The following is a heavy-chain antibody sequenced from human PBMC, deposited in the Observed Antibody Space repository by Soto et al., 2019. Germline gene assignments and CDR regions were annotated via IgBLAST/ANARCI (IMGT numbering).Heavy chain of an antibody. CDR3: ARDKITGLFDY. D-gene: IGHD2-8*02. Sequence: PSETLSLTFTVSGGSISSYYWSWIRQPPGKGLEWIGYIYYSGSTNYNPSLKSRVTISVDTSKNQFSLKLTSVTAADTAVYYCARDKITGLFDYWGQGTLVTVSS. CDR2: IYYSGST. J-gene: IGHJ4*02. V-gene: IGHV4-59*12. CDR1: GGSISSYY.